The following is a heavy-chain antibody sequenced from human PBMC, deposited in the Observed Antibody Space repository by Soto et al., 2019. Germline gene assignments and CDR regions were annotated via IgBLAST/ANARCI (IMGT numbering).Heavy chain of an antibody. V-gene: IGHV4-4*07. J-gene: IGHJ5*02. Sequence: SETLSLTCTVSGASISGFYWIWIRKSAGKGLEWIGRIYATGTTDYNPSLKSRVMMSVDTSKKQFSLKLRSVTAADTAVYYCVRDGTKTLRDWFDPWGQGISVTVSS. CDR2: IYATGTT. D-gene: IGHD1-1*01. CDR1: GASISGFY. CDR3: VRDGTKTLRDWFDP.